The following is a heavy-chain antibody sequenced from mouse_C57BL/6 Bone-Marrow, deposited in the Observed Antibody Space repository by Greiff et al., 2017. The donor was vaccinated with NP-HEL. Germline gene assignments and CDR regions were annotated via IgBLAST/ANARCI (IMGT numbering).Heavy chain of an antibody. CDR3: ARDGYGYWFAY. V-gene: IGHV3-6*01. J-gene: IGHJ3*01. D-gene: IGHD2-2*01. CDR2: ISYDGSN. CDR1: GYSITSGYY. Sequence: EVQLQQSGPGLVKPSQSLSLTCSVTGYSITSGYYWNWIRQFPGNKLEWMGYISYDGSNNYNPSLKNRISITRDTSKNLFFLKLNSVTTEDTATYYCARDGYGYWFAYWGQGTLVTVSA.